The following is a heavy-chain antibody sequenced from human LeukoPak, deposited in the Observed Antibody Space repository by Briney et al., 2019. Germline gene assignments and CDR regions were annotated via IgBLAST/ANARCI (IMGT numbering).Heavy chain of an antibody. D-gene: IGHD6-13*01. CDR1: GYTFTGYY. J-gene: IGHJ4*02. CDR2: INPNSGGT. CDR3: ARDLAAAGANSDY. V-gene: IGHV1-2*02. Sequence: GASVKVSFKASGYTFTGYYMHWVRQAPGQGLDWMGWINPNSGGTNYAQKFQGRVTMTRDTSISTAYMELSRLRSTDTAVYYCARDLAAAGANSDYWGQGTLVTVSS.